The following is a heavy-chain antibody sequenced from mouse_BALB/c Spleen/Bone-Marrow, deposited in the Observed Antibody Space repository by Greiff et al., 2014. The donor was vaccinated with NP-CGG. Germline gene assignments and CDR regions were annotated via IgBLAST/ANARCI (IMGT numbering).Heavy chain of an antibody. J-gene: IGHJ1*01. CDR2: IRNKANGYTT. Sequence: VQLKESGGGLVQPGGSLRLSCATSGFIFTDYYMSWVRQPPGKALEWLAFIRNKANGYTTEYSASVKGRFTISRDNSQSILYLQMNTLRAEDSATYYCARDGGSFYWFFDVWGAGTTVTVSS. CDR1: GFIFTDYY. D-gene: IGHD1-1*02. CDR3: ARDGGSFYWFFDV. V-gene: IGHV7-3*02.